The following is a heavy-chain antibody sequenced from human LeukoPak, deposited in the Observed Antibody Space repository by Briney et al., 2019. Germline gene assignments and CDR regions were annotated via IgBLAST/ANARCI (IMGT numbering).Heavy chain of an antibody. D-gene: IGHD2-2*01. V-gene: IGHV4-34*01. CDR2: INHSGST. J-gene: IGHJ4*02. Sequence: SETLSLTCAVYGGSFSGYYWSWIRQPPGKGLEWIGEINHSGSTNYNPPLKSRVTISVDTSKNQFSLKLSSVTAADTAVYYCARRPKVVVPAAIGSPRYYFDYWGQGTLVTVSS. CDR1: GGSFSGYY. CDR3: ARRPKVVVPAAIGSPRYYFDY.